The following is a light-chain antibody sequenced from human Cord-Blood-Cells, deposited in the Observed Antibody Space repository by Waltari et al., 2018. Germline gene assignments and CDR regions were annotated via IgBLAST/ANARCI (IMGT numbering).Light chain of an antibody. CDR1: SSDVGSYNL. CDR3: CSYAGSSTSVV. Sequence: QSALTRPAPVSGSPGQSLTISCPGTSSDVGSYNLVSWYQQHPGKAPRLMIYEGSKRPSGVSNRFSGSKSGNTASLTISGLQAEDEADYYCCSYAGSSTSVVFGGGTKLTVL. V-gene: IGLV2-23*01. J-gene: IGLJ2*01. CDR2: EGS.